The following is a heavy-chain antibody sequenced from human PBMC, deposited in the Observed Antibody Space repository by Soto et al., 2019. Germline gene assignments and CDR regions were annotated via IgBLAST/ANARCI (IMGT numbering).Heavy chain of an antibody. V-gene: IGHV1-69*04. Sequence: ASVKVSCKASGGTFSSYTISWVRQAPGQGLEWMGRIIPILGIANYAQKFQGRVTITADKSTSTAYMELSSLRSEDTAVYYCAREPLGCSSTSCYEDWFDPWGQGTLVTVSS. CDR3: AREPLGCSSTSCYEDWFDP. CDR2: IIPILGIA. D-gene: IGHD2-2*01. J-gene: IGHJ5*02. CDR1: GGTFSSYT.